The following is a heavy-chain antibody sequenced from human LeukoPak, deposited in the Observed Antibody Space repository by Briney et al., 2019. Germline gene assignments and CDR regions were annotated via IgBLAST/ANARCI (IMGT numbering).Heavy chain of an antibody. Sequence: PSQTLSLTCTISSRSINSDLYYWAWIRQPAGKRLEWIERIYTNGWTDYNPSLKSRVTISVDTSKNQFSLKLSFVTAADTAFYYCARGSGWNSFDPWGQGTLVTVSS. CDR1: SRSINSDLYY. D-gene: IGHD6-19*01. J-gene: IGHJ5*02. V-gene: IGHV4-61*02. CDR3: ARGSGWNSFDP. CDR2: IYTNGWT.